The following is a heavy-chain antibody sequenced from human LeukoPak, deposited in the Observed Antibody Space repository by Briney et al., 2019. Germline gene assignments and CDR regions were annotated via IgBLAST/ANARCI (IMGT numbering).Heavy chain of an antibody. CDR1: GGSISSYY. CDR2: IYYSGST. CDR3: ARDYNWNYYYYMDV. Sequence: PSETLSLTCTFSGGSISSYYWSWIRQPPGEGLEWIGYIYYSGSTNYNPSLKSRVTISVDTSKNQFSLKLSSVTAADTAVYHCARDYNWNYYYYMDVWGKGTTVTVSS. V-gene: IGHV4-59*01. J-gene: IGHJ6*03. D-gene: IGHD1-1*01.